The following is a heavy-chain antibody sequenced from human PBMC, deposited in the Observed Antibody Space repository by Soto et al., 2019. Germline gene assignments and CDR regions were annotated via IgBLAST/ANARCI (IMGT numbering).Heavy chain of an antibody. D-gene: IGHD3-16*02. CDR3: ARDVFVWGSYRYPQYYYYGMDV. Sequence: QVQLVESGGGVVQPGRSLRLSCAASGFTFSSYAMHWVRQAPGKGLEWVAVISYDGSNKYYADSVKGRFTISRDNSKNTLYMQMNSLRAEDTAVYYCARDVFVWGSYRYPQYYYYGMDVWGQGTTVTVSS. CDR1: GFTFSSYA. V-gene: IGHV3-30-3*01. CDR2: ISYDGSNK. J-gene: IGHJ6*02.